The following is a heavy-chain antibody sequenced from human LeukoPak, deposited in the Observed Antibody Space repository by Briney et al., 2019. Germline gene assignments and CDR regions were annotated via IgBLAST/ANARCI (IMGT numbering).Heavy chain of an antibody. CDR3: ARDAVVVPDAIHYYYYYYMDV. CDR1: GFTFSSYA. J-gene: IGHJ6*03. CDR2: ISYDGSNK. D-gene: IGHD2-2*02. Sequence: GRSLRLSCAASGFTFSSYAMHWVRQAPGKGLEWVAVISYDGSNKYYADSVKGRFTISRDNSKNTLYLQMNSLRAEDTAVYYCARDAVVVPDAIHYYYYYYMDVWGKGTTVTVSS. V-gene: IGHV3-30-3*01.